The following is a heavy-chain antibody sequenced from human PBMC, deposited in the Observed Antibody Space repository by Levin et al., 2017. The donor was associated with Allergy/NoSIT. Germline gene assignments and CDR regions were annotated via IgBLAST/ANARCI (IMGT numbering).Heavy chain of an antibody. D-gene: IGHD2-2*01. V-gene: IGHV3-23*01. CDR3: AKGGNIVVVPAAMEGVDY. J-gene: IGHJ4*02. CDR1: GFTFSSYA. CDR2: ISGSGGST. Sequence: GESLKISCAASGFTFSSYAMSWVRQAPGKGLEWVSAISGSGGSTYYADSVKGRFTISRDNSKNTLYLQMNSLRAEDTAVYYCAKGGNIVVVPAAMEGVDYWGQGTLVTVSS.